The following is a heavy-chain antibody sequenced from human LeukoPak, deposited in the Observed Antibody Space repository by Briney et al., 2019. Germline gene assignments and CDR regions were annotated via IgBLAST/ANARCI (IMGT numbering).Heavy chain of an antibody. J-gene: IGHJ4*02. D-gene: IGHD3-10*01. Sequence: GASVKVSCKASGYTFTGYHMHWVRQAPGQGLEWMGRINPNSGGTNYAQKFQGRVTMTRDTSISTAYMELSRLRSDDTAVYYCARDLLFQTGVSFDYWGQGTLVTVSS. V-gene: IGHV1-2*06. CDR1: GYTFTGYH. CDR3: ARDLLFQTGVSFDY. CDR2: INPNSGGT.